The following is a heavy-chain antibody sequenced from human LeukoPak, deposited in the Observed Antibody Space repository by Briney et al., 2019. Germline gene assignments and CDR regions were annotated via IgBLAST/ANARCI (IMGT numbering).Heavy chain of an antibody. J-gene: IGHJ4*02. CDR2: IFYSGST. V-gene: IGHV4-39*01. Sequence: SATLSLTRTVSAGSISRENYYSAWIREPPGKGPEWIGRIFYSGSTSYNPSLMSRVTICVNTSKNQVSLRVSSVTAADTAIYYCGGVNRRLMTFDYGGQGTLITVSS. D-gene: IGHD3-10*01. CDR3: GGVNRRLMTFDY. CDR1: AGSISRENYY.